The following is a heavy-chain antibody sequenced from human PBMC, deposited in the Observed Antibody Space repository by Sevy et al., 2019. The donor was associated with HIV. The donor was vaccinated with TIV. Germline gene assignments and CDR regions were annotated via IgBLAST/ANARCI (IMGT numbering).Heavy chain of an antibody. CDR1: GFTFSSYG. Sequence: GGFLRLSCAASGFTFSSYGMHWVRQAPGKGLEWVAVISYDGSDKYYADSVKGRFTISRDNSKNTLYLQMNSLRAEDTAVYYCAKVVSSSGLKYYFDYWGQGTLVTVSS. D-gene: IGHD6-19*01. J-gene: IGHJ4*02. CDR3: AKVVSSSGLKYYFDY. V-gene: IGHV3-30*18. CDR2: ISYDGSDK.